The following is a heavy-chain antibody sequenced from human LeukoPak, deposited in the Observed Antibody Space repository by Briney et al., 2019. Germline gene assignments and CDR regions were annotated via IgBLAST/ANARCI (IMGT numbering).Heavy chain of an antibody. CDR3: TRNSLDY. Sequence: GGSVRLSCVASGFSISSHCMRWLRQAPGKGLEWVANIKADGSQQYYVDSVRGRFTITRDNAENSLYLQMNSLRAEDTAVYYCTRNSLDYWGLGTLVTVSS. CDR1: GFSISSHC. V-gene: IGHV3-7*03. J-gene: IGHJ4*02. CDR2: IKADGSQQ.